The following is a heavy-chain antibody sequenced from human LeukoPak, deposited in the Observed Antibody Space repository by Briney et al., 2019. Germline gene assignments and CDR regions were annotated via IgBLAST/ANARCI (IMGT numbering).Heavy chain of an antibody. CDR1: GFPFGNFW. CDR3: ATDVTGSEDR. V-gene: IGHV3-74*01. J-gene: IGHJ5*02. CDR2: MDTDGRTT. D-gene: IGHD6-25*01. Sequence: GGSLRLSCVVSGFPFGNFWMHWVRQVPGKGLVWVARMDTDGRTTDYADSVKGRFTISRDNARNTLYLQMRSLRADDTALYSCATDVTGSEDRWGQGTLVTVSS.